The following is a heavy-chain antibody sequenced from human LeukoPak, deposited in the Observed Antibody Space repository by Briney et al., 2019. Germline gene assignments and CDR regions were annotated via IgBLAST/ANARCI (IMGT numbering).Heavy chain of an antibody. J-gene: IGHJ5*02. V-gene: IGHV3-72*01. Sequence: GGSLRLSCAASGFIFSDHYMDWVRQAPGRGLEWVGRIRNKADSYTTEYAASVKGRFTISRDDSKNSVYLQMNSLKTEDTALYYCARSCGTCSIDPWGQGTLVTVSS. D-gene: IGHD2-15*01. CDR3: ARSCGTCSIDP. CDR2: IRNKADSYTT. CDR1: GFIFSDHY.